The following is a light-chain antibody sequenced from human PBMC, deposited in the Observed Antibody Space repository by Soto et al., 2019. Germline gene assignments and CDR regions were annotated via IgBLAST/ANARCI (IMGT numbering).Light chain of an antibody. Sequence: QAVVTQPASVSGSPGQSITISCTGTSSDVGNYNLVSWYQHRPSKGPKLMIYEVSKRPSGVSNRFSGFKSGNTASLTISGLQAEDEADYYCCSYAGSPYVFGTGTKLTVL. CDR1: SSDVGNYNL. CDR2: EVS. CDR3: CSYAGSPYV. V-gene: IGLV2-23*02. J-gene: IGLJ1*01.